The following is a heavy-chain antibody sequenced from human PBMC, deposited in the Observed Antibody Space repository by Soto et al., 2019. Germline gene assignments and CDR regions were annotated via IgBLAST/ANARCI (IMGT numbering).Heavy chain of an antibody. D-gene: IGHD2-15*01. CDR2: IYHSGST. V-gene: IGHV4-30-2*01. CDR3: ARVGGGYCSGGSCYYFDY. J-gene: IGHJ4*02. Sequence: SEILSLTCAVSGGSISSGGYSWSWIRQPPGKGLEWIGYIYHSGSTYYNPSLKSRVTISVDRSKNQFSLKLSSVTAADTAVYYCARVGGGYCSGGSCYYFDYWGQGTLVTVSS. CDR1: GGSISSGGYS.